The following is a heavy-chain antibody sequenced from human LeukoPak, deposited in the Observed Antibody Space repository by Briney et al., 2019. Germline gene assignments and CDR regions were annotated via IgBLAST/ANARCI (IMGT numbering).Heavy chain of an antibody. V-gene: IGHV3-23*01. Sequence: GGSLRLSCAASGFTFSSYGMSWVRQAPGKGLEWVSAISGSGGSTYYADSVRGRFTISRDNSKNTLYLQMNSLRAEDTAVYYCAKGRWSYSSGADYWGQGTLVTVSS. CDR1: GFTFSSYG. CDR3: AKGRWSYSSGADY. D-gene: IGHD6-19*01. J-gene: IGHJ4*02. CDR2: ISGSGGST.